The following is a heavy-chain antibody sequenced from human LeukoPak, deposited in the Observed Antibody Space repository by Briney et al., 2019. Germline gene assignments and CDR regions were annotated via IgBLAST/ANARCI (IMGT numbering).Heavy chain of an antibody. V-gene: IGHV3-7*01. Sequence: PGGSLRLSCAASGFTFSTYWMTWVRQAPGKGLEWVAHINQDGSEKYYVDSVKGRFTISRDNAKNSLYLQMNGLGAEDTAVYYCARELNGYGYYFFDYWGPGTLVTVSS. D-gene: IGHD3-16*01. J-gene: IGHJ4*02. CDR2: INQDGSEK. CDR3: ARELNGYGYYFFDY. CDR1: GFTFSTYW.